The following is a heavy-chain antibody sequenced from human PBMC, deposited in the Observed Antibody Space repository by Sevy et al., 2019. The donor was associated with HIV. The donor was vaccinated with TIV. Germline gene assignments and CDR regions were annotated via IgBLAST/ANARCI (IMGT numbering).Heavy chain of an antibody. Sequence: GGSLRLSCAASGFTFDDYAMHWVRQAPGKGLEWVSGISWNSGSIGYADPVKGRFTISRDNAKNSLYLQMNSPRAEDTALYYCAKDNSSGYYYYYGMDVWGQGTTVTVSS. D-gene: IGHD3-22*01. CDR3: AKDNSSGYYYYYGMDV. CDR1: GFTFDDYA. CDR2: ISWNSGSI. J-gene: IGHJ6*02. V-gene: IGHV3-9*01.